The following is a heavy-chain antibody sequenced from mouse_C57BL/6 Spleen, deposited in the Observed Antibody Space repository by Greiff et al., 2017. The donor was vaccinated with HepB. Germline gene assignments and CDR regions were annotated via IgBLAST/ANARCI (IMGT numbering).Heavy chain of an antibody. D-gene: IGHD1-1*01. J-gene: IGHJ1*03. CDR1: GYTFTSYW. CDR2: IHPNSGST. Sequence: VQLQQPGAELVKPGASVKLSCKASGYTFTSYWMHWVKQRPGQGLEWIGMIHPNSGSTNYNEKFKSKATLTVDKSSSTAYMQLSSLTSEDSAVYYCARSGVYYYGDFDVWGTGTTVTVSS. V-gene: IGHV1-64*01. CDR3: ARSGVYYYGDFDV.